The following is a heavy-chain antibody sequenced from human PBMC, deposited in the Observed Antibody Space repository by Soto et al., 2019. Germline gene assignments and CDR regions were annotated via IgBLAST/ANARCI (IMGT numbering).Heavy chain of an antibody. V-gene: IGHV1-69*06. CDR1: GGTLSSYA. J-gene: IGHJ3*02. CDR2: IIPIFGTA. D-gene: IGHD2-21*02. Sequence: GAAVKVSWKASGGTLSSYAISWVRQAPEQGLEWMGGIIPIFGTANYAQKFQGRVTITADKSTSTAYMELSSLRSEDTAVYYCARGPYYCGGDCYGAFDIWGQGTMVTVSS. CDR3: ARGPYYCGGDCYGAFDI.